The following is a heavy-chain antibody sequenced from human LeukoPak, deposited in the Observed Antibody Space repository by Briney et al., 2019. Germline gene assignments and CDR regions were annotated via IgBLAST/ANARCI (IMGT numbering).Heavy chain of an antibody. V-gene: IGHV1-18*01. J-gene: IGHJ6*02. CDR2: ISAYNGNT. D-gene: IGHD2-2*01. CDR1: GHTFTSYG. Sequence: GASVKVSCKASGHTFTSYGISWVRQAPGQGLEWMGWISAYNGNTNYAQKLQGRVTMTTDTSTSTAYMELRSLRSDDTAVYYCARGAVVVVPAAISYYYCGMDVWGQGTTVTVSS. CDR3: ARGAVVVVPAAISYYYCGMDV.